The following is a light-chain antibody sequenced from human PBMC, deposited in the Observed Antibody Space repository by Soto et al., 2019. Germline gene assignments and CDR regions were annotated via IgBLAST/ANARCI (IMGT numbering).Light chain of an antibody. V-gene: IGKV1-5*01. CDR2: DAS. CDR1: QSISYW. CDR3: HQYNSYSPT. J-gene: IGKJ1*01. Sequence: DIQMTQSPSTLSASVGDRVTITCRASQSISYWLAWYQQKPGKAPKLLIYDASGLESGVPSRFSGSGSGTEFTLTISSLQPDDFATYYCHQYNSYSPTFGQGTKVEIK.